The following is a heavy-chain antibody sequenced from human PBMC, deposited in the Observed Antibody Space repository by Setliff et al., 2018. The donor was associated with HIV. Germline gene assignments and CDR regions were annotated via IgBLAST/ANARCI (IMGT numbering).Heavy chain of an antibody. J-gene: IGHJ3*02. D-gene: IGHD5-12*01. Sequence: TLSLTCVVSGVSLKKSGYFWGWIRQPPGKALEWLAVIYWDDDRRYNPSLKSRLTITKDTSKDHVVLTMTNMDPVDTATYYCAHRDGYSNSYAFDIWGQGTMVTVSS. CDR1: GVSLKKSGYF. CDR2: IYWDDDR. V-gene: IGHV2-5*02. CDR3: AHRDGYSNSYAFDI.